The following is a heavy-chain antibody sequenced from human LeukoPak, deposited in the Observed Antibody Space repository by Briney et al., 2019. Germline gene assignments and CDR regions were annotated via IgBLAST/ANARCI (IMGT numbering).Heavy chain of an antibody. CDR1: GFTFSSYG. Sequence: GGSLRLSCAASGFTFSSYGMHWVRQAPGKGLEWVAFIRYDGSDKYYADSVKGRFTISRDNSKNTLYLQMNSLRAEDTAVYYCAKDPITMVRGVSNNWFDPWGQGTLVTVSS. CDR3: AKDPITMVRGVSNNWFDP. CDR2: IRYDGSDK. D-gene: IGHD3-10*01. V-gene: IGHV3-30*02. J-gene: IGHJ5*02.